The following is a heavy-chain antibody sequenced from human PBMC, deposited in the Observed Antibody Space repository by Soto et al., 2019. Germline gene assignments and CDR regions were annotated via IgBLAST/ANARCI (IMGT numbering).Heavy chain of an antibody. CDR2: ISYDGSNK. CDR3: AKEGRSYDDFWSGSVGSFDI. V-gene: IGHV3-30*18. CDR1: GFTFSNHA. D-gene: IGHD3-3*01. J-gene: IGHJ3*02. Sequence: QGQLVESGGDAVQPGRSLRLSCVGSGFTFSNHAMHWVRLAPDQGLEWVAYISYDGSNKAYGDSVQGRFTISRDNSKNTVIVQMNSLKVEDTGVFHCAKEGRSYDDFWSGSVGSFDIWGRGTTVTVSS.